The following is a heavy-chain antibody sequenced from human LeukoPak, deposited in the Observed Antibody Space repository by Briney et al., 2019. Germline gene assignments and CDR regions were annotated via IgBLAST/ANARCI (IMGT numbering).Heavy chain of an antibody. CDR2: IYYSGST. Sequence: SETLSLTCTVSGGSISSGDYYWSWIRQPPGKGLEWIGYIYYSGSTYYNPSLKSRVTISVDTSKNQFSLKLSSVTAADTAVYYCARVWAADDYSNLKLPELERPRDHYYGMDVWGQGTTVTVSS. J-gene: IGHJ6*02. CDR3: ARVWAADDYSNLKLPELERPRDHYYGMDV. D-gene: IGHD4-11*01. CDR1: GGSISSGDYY. V-gene: IGHV4-30-4*02.